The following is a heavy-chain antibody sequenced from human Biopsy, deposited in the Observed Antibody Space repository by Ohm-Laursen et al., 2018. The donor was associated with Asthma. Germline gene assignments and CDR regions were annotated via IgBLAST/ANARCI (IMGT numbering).Heavy chain of an antibody. CDR3: VRHQYSSSWSTFDY. J-gene: IGHJ4*02. V-gene: IGHV4-39*01. Sequence: SETLSLTCTVSGGSITSSSYYWGWIRQPPGKGMEWIGSMYHSGSPYYHPPLKSRATISADTSKNQLSLKMSSVTAADTAVYFCVRHQYSSSWSTFDYWGQGALITVSS. D-gene: IGHD3-22*01. CDR2: MYHSGSP. CDR1: GGSITSSSYY.